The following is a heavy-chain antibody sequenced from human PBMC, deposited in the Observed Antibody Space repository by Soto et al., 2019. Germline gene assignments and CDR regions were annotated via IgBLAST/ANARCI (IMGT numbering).Heavy chain of an antibody. D-gene: IGHD2-2*02. Sequence: ASVKVSCKASGGTFSSYAISWVRQAPGQGLEWMGGIIPIFGTANYAQKFQGRVTITADESTSTAYMELSSLRSEDTAVYYCAREPINPNIVVVPAAIGGGPKTDYYYYGMDVWGQGPTVTVSS. V-gene: IGHV1-69*13. CDR2: IIPIFGTA. CDR3: AREPINPNIVVVPAAIGGGPKTDYYYYGMDV. CDR1: GGTFSSYA. J-gene: IGHJ6*02.